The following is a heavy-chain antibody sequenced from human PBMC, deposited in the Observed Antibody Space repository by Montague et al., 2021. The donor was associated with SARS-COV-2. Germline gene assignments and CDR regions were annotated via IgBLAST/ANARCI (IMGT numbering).Heavy chain of an antibody. Sequence: SETLSLTCTVYRGSFSGYYWTWIRQPPGKGLEWIGEINHSGGVNYNPSLKSRVTISVDTSTNHFSLKLRSVTAADTAIYYCARGYCGMTTSYQSLDFWGQGTLVTVSS. CDR1: RGSFSGYY. D-gene: IGHD2-2*01. CDR2: INHSGGV. CDR3: ARGYCGMTTSYQSLDF. J-gene: IGHJ4*02. V-gene: IGHV4-34*01.